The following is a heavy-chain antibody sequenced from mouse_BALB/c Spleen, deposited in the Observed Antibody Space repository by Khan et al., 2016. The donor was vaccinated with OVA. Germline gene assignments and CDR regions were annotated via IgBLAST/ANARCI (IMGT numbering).Heavy chain of an antibody. D-gene: IGHD1-1*01. CDR3: ARDVHYCGSRGAMDN. CDR2: IIPSTVYT. Sequence: VELVESGAELARPGASVKMSCKASGYTFTSYTMHWVKQRPGQGLEWIGYIIPSTVYTNYNQKFKDKATLTADKSSSTAYMQLSSLTSEDSAVYYCARDVHYCGSRGAMDNWGQGTSVTVSS. J-gene: IGHJ4*01. CDR1: GYTFTSYT. V-gene: IGHV1-4*01.